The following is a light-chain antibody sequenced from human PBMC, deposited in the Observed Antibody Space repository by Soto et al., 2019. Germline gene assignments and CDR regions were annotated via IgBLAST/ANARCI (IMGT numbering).Light chain of an antibody. J-gene: IGKJ3*01. CDR3: QQYGRSPFT. Sequence: EIVLTQSPGTLSLSPGERATLSCRASQSVSSSYLAWYQQKPGQAPRLLIYGASSSATGIPGRFSGSGSGTDFTITISRLEPEDFAVYYCQQYGRSPFTFGPGTKVNIK. CDR2: GAS. V-gene: IGKV3-20*01. CDR1: QSVSSSY.